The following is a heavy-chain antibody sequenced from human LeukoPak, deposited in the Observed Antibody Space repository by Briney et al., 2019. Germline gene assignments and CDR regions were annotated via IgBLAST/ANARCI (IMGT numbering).Heavy chain of an antibody. D-gene: IGHD1-26*01. V-gene: IGHV3-30*18. CDR3: AKDRSGTYKDY. CDR1: GFTFSNYG. Sequence: GGSLRLSCAASGFTFSNYGMHWVRQAPGKGLEWVAFISYDGSNKYYADSVKGRFTISRDNSKNTLYLQMNSLRAEDTAVYYCAKDRSGTYKDYWGQGTLVTVSS. CDR2: ISYDGSNK. J-gene: IGHJ4*02.